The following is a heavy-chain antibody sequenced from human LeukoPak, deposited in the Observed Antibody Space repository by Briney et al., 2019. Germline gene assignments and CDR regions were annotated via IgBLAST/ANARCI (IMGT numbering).Heavy chain of an antibody. D-gene: IGHD3-9*01. Sequence: SETLSLTCAVYGGSFSGYYWSWIRQPPGKGLEWIGEINHSGSTNYNPSLKSRVTISVDTSKNQFSLKLSSVTAADTAVYYCARGLPLLRYFGWLPPYYYYGMDVWGQGTTVTVSS. CDR1: GGSFSGYY. CDR3: ARGLPLLRYFGWLPPYYYYGMDV. V-gene: IGHV4-34*01. CDR2: INHSGST. J-gene: IGHJ6*02.